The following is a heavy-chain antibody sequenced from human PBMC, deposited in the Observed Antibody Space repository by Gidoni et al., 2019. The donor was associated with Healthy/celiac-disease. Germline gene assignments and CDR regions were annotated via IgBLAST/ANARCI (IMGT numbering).Heavy chain of an antibody. J-gene: IGHJ5*02. D-gene: IGHD2-8*01. V-gene: IGHV5-10-1*03. CDR1: GYRFTSYW. CDR3: ARQAKWGWFDP. CDR2: IDPGDSYT. Sequence: EVQLVQSGAEVKKPGESMRMSCKGSGYRFTSYWTSWVRQMPGKGLEWMGRIDPGDSYTNYSPSFQGHVTISADKSISTAYLQWSSLKASDTAMYYCARQAKWGWFDPWGQGTLVTVSS.